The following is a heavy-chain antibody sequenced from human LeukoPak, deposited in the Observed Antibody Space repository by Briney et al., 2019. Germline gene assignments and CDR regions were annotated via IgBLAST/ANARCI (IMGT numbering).Heavy chain of an antibody. Sequence: GASVKVSCKASGYTFTSYGISWVRQAPGQGLEWMGWISAYNGNTNYAQKLQGRVTMTTDTSKSTAYMELRSLRSDDTAVYYCARHTTGTTLGWFDPWGQGTLVTVSS. CDR3: ARHTTGTTLGWFDP. CDR1: GYTFTSYG. V-gene: IGHV1-18*01. CDR2: ISAYNGNT. J-gene: IGHJ5*02. D-gene: IGHD1-7*01.